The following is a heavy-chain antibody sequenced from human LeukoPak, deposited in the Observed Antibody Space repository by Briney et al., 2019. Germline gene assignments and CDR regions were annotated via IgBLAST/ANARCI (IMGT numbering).Heavy chain of an antibody. CDR3: ARDAGYAFDF. V-gene: IGHV4-59*02. J-gene: IGHJ3*01. Sequence: GSLRLSCAASGFTVSSNFMSWIRQPPGKGLEWIGYIYSSGSTNYNPALKSRVTISVDTSKNQFSLKLNSVTAADTAVYYCARDAGYAFDFWGQGTMVTVSS. CDR1: GFTVSSNF. CDR2: IYSSGST.